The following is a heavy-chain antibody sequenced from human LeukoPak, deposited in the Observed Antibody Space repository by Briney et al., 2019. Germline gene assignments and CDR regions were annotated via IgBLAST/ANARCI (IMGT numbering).Heavy chain of an antibody. Sequence: SVKVSCKASGGTLSSYAISWVRQAPGQGLEWMGGIIPIFGTANYAQKFQGRVTITADKSTSTAYMELGSLRSEDTAVYYCARGITMSAWFDPWGQGTLVTVSS. CDR2: IIPIFGTA. V-gene: IGHV1-69*06. D-gene: IGHD3-22*01. CDR1: GGTLSSYA. CDR3: ARGITMSAWFDP. J-gene: IGHJ5*02.